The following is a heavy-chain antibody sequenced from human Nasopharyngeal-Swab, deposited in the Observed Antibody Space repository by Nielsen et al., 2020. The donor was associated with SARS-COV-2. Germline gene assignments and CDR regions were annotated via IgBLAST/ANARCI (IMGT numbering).Heavy chain of an antibody. V-gene: IGHV4-34*01. Sequence: RQAPEKGLEWNAEINHSGSTNYNPSLKSRVTISVDTSKNQFSLKLSSVTAADTAVYYCARGLSGIVPAPILGLGPYYSYYYMDVWGKGTTVTVSS. J-gene: IGHJ6*03. CDR3: ARGLSGIVPAPILGLGPYYSYYYMDV. CDR2: INHSGST. D-gene: IGHD2-2*01.